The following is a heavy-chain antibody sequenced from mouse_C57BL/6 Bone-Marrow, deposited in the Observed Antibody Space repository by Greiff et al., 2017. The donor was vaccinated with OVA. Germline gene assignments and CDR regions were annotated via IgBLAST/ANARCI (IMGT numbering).Heavy chain of an antibody. CDR3: ARGGDGYQFAY. CDR2: IWSGGST. Sequence: VKLVESGPGLVQPSQSLSITCTVSGFSLTSYGVHWVRQSPGKGLEWLGVIWSGGSTDYNAAFISRLSISKDNSKSQVFFKMNSLQADDTAIYYCARGGDGYQFAYWGQGTLVTVSA. V-gene: IGHV2-2*01. CDR1: GFSLTSYG. J-gene: IGHJ3*01. D-gene: IGHD2-3*01.